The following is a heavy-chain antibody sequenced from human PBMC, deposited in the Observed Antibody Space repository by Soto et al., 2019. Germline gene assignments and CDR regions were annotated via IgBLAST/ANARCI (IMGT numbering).Heavy chain of an antibody. J-gene: IGHJ6*03. CDR3: AKDISTANYYMDV. CDR1: GFTFDDYA. CDR2: ISWNSGSI. D-gene: IGHD4-17*01. V-gene: IGHV3-9*01. Sequence: GGSLRLSCAASGFTFDDYAMHWVRQAPGKGLEWVSGISWNSGSIGYADSVKGRFTISRDNAKNSLYLQMNSLRAEDTALYYCAKDISTANYYMDVWGKGTTVTVSS.